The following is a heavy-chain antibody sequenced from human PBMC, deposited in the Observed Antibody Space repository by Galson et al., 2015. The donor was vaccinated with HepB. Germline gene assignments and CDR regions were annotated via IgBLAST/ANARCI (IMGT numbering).Heavy chain of an antibody. Sequence: SLRLSCAASGFTFSSYAMHWVRQAPGKGLEWVAVISYDGSNKYYADSVKGRFTISRDNSKNTLYLQMNSLRAEDTAVYYCARSTMVRGPLDYWGQGTLVTVSS. CDR1: GFTFSSYA. CDR3: ARSTMVRGPLDY. CDR2: ISYDGSNK. V-gene: IGHV3-30*04. J-gene: IGHJ4*02. D-gene: IGHD3-10*01.